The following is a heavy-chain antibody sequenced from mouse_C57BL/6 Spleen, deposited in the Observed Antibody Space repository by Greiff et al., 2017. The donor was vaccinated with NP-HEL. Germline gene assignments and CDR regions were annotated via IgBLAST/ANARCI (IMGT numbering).Heavy chain of an antibody. CDR1: GYTFSSYW. J-gene: IGHJ1*03. D-gene: IGHD4-1*01. Sequence: VQLQQSGTVLARPGASVKMSCKTSGYTFSSYWMHWVKQRPGQGLEWIGAIYPGNSDTSYNQKFKGKAKLTAVTSASTAYMELSSLTNEDSAVYYCTRSGNWDPYWYFDVWGTGTTVTVSS. CDR2: IYPGNSDT. V-gene: IGHV1-5*01. CDR3: TRSGNWDPYWYFDV.